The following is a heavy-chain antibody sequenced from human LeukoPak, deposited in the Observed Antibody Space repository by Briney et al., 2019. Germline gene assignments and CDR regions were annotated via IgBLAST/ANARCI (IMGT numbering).Heavy chain of an antibody. D-gene: IGHD3-22*01. CDR2: ISSSSSYI. CDR1: GFTFSSYS. Sequence: GGSLRLSCAASGFTFSSYSMNWVRQAPGKGLEWVSSISSSSSYIYYADSVKGRFTISRDNANNYMYLQMNRLRAEDTAVYYCARSYYDSSGYYVKDDAFDIWGQGTMVTVSS. CDR3: ARSYYDSSGYYVKDDAFDI. V-gene: IGHV3-21*01. J-gene: IGHJ3*02.